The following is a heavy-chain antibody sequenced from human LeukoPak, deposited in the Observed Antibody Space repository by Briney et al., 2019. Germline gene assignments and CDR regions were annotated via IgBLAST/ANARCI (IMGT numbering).Heavy chain of an antibody. J-gene: IGHJ4*02. V-gene: IGHV3-53*01. CDR1: GFTFSDYY. CDR3: ARRAGAYSHPYDY. Sequence: GGSLRLSCVASGFTFSDYYMSWVRQAPGKGLEWVSIIYSDNTHYSDSVKGRFTISRDNSKNTLYLQMNSLRAEDTAVYYCARRAGAYSHPYDYWGQGTLVTVSS. CDR2: IYSDNT. D-gene: IGHD4/OR15-4a*01.